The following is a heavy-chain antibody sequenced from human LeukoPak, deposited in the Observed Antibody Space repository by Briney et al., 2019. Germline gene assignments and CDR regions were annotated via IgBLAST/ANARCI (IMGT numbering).Heavy chain of an antibody. V-gene: IGHV3-7*01. Sequence: GGSLRLYCAASGFTFNTYWMSWVRQAPGKGLEWVANIKQDGSEKYYVDSVKGRFSISRDNAKNSLYLQMDSLRAEDTAVYYCARDKIVGATFFDSCGQGTLATVSS. CDR1: GFTFNTYW. J-gene: IGHJ4*02. D-gene: IGHD1-26*01. CDR2: IKQDGSEK. CDR3: ARDKIVGATFFDS.